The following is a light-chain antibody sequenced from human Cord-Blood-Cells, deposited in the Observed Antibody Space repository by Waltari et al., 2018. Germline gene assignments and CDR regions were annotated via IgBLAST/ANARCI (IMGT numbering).Light chain of an antibody. V-gene: IGLV1-44*01. CDR3: AAWDDSLNGWV. CDR2: RNN. CDR1: SSNIGSNT. Sequence: QSVLTQPPSASGTPGQRVTISCSGSSSNIGSNTVNWYQQLPGTAPKLLNYRNNQPPSGVPGRFSGSKSGTSASLAISGLQSEDEADYYWAAWDDSLNGWVFGGGTKLTVL. J-gene: IGLJ3*02.